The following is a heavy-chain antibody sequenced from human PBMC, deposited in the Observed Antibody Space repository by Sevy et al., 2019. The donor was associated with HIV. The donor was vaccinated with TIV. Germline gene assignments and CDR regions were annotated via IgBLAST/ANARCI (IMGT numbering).Heavy chain of an antibody. Sequence: GGSLRLSCAASGFTFSSYSMNWVRQAPGKGLEWVSYISSSSSTIYYADSVKGRFTISRDNAKNSLYLQMNSLRDEDTAVYYCARSPRNYGSGSYSTWGQGTLVTVSS. J-gene: IGHJ4*02. D-gene: IGHD3-10*01. CDR1: GFTFSSYS. V-gene: IGHV3-48*02. CDR2: ISSSSSTI. CDR3: ARSPRNYGSGSYST.